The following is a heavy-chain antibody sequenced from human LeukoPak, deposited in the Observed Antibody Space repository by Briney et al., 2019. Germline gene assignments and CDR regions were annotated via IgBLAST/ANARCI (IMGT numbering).Heavy chain of an antibody. J-gene: IGHJ4*02. Sequence: PGGSLRLSCAASGFTFSSYAMHWVRQAPGKGLGWVAVISYDGSNKYYADSVKGRFTISRDNSKNTLYLQMNSLRAEDTAVYYCARDRRLMRGDMALAYWGQGTLVTVSS. D-gene: IGHD3-16*01. CDR1: GFTFSSYA. CDR2: ISYDGSNK. CDR3: ARDRRLMRGDMALAY. V-gene: IGHV3-30-3*01.